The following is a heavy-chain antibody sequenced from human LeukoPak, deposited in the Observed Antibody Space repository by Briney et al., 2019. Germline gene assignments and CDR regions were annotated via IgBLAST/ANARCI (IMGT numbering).Heavy chain of an antibody. CDR2: INQEGSEK. J-gene: IGHJ4*02. D-gene: IGHD6-13*01. CDR3: ARDGTAPGVYFDY. V-gene: IGHV3-7*01. Sequence: GGSLRLSCAASGFTSSSHWMSWVRQTPGQGLEWVANINQEGSEKYYLDSVKGRFTISRDNAKNSPYLQMNSLRAEDTAVYYCARDGTAPGVYFDYWGQGTLVTVSS. CDR1: GFTSSSHW.